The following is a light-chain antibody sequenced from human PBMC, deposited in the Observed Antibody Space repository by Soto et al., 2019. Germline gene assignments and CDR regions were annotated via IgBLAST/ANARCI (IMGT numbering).Light chain of an antibody. J-gene: IGKJ1*01. CDR2: KAS. Sequence: DIQMTQSPSTLSGSVGDGVTIPCRASQSISSWLAWYQQKPGKAPKLLIYKASSLESGVPSRFSGSGSGTGFTLTISSLQPDDFATYYCQQYNSYSWTFGQGTKVDIK. V-gene: IGKV1-5*03. CDR1: QSISSW. CDR3: QQYNSYSWT.